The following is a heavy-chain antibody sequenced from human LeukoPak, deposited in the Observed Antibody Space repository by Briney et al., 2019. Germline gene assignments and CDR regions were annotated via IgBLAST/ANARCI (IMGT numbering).Heavy chain of an antibody. Sequence: ASVKVSCKASGYTFTSYYMHWVRQAPGQGLEWMGIINPSGGSTSYAQKFQGRVTMTRDMSTSTVYMELSSLRSEDTAVYYCAREGRMNAPRRGHYYYYYMDVWGKGTTVTVSS. D-gene: IGHD3-10*01. CDR3: AREGRMNAPRRGHYYYYYMDV. CDR1: GYTFTSYY. J-gene: IGHJ6*03. V-gene: IGHV1-46*01. CDR2: INPSGGST.